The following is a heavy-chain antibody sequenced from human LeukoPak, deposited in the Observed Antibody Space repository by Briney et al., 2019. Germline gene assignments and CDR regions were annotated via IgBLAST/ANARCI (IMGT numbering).Heavy chain of an antibody. V-gene: IGHV1-8*01. D-gene: IGHD1-26*01. Sequence: GASVKVSCKASGYTFTSYDINWVRQATGQGLEWMGWMNPNSGNTGYAQKFQGRVTMTRNTSISTAYMELSSLRSEDTAVYYCARGLSGSYYLIYSYYYHMDVWGKGTTVTVSS. J-gene: IGHJ6*03. CDR2: MNPNSGNT. CDR3: ARGLSGSYYLIYSYYYHMDV. CDR1: GYTFTSYD.